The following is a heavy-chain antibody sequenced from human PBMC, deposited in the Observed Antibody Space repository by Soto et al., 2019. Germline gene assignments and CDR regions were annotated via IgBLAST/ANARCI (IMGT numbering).Heavy chain of an antibody. D-gene: IGHD3-22*01. CDR1: GFTVSISY. Sequence: GGSLRLSCAASGFTVSISYMSWVRHVPGKGLEWVSIIYSGGETYFADSVKGRFTISSDNSRNTLDLQMNSLRAEDTAVYYCAKDTYYYDRSGYYTYDHWGQGTQVTVSS. J-gene: IGHJ4*02. CDR2: IYSGGET. CDR3: AKDTYYYDRSGYYTYDH. V-gene: IGHV3-66*02.